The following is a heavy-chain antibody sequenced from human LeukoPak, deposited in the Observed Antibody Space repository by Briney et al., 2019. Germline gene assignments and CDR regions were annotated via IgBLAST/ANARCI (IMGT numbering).Heavy chain of an antibody. Sequence: GGSLRLSCAASGFTFSGHEMNWVRQAPGKGLEWISYISILGTNIYYADSVKGRFTISRDNAKNSLYLQTNSLRAEDTAVYYCTRGGSSGYNYNAFDIWGQGTMVTVSS. CDR2: ISILGTNI. V-gene: IGHV3-48*03. J-gene: IGHJ3*02. CDR3: TRGGSSGYNYNAFDI. CDR1: GFTFSGHE. D-gene: IGHD3-22*01.